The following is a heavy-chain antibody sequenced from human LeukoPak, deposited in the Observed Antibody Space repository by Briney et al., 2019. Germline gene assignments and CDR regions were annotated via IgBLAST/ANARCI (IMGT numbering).Heavy chain of an antibody. D-gene: IGHD3/OR15-3a*01. CDR2: IHYSGST. J-gene: IGHJ1*01. Sequence: RPSETLSLTCTVSGGSISSSSYYWVWIRQPPGKGLEWIGNIHYSGSTYYNPSLKSRVTISVDTSKNQFSLKLSSVTAADTAVYYCARGDWLLWKYFQHWGQGTLVTVPS. CDR3: ARGDWLLWKYFQH. CDR1: GGSISSSSYY. V-gene: IGHV4-39*07.